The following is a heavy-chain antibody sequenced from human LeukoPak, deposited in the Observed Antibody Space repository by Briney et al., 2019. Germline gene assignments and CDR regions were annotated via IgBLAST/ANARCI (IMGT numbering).Heavy chain of an antibody. J-gene: IGHJ4*02. CDR2: VSAYNDNT. D-gene: IGHD1-26*01. CDR3: ARDGTYFDY. CDR1: GYTFTSYG. Sequence: ASVKVSCKASGYTFTSYGIIWLRQAPGQGLEWMGWVSAYNDNTNYAQKLQGRVTMTTDTSTSTAYMELRSLRSDDTAIYYCARDGTYFDYWGQGTLVTVSS. V-gene: IGHV1-18*01.